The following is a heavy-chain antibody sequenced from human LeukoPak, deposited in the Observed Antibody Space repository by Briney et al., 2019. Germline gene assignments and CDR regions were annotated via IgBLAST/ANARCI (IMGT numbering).Heavy chain of an antibody. D-gene: IGHD3-9*01. CDR2: IYPGDSDT. CDR1: GYSFTSYW. Sequence: GESLKISCKGSGYSFTSYWIGWVRQMPGKGLEWMGIIYPGDSDTRYSPSFQGQVTISADKSISTAYLQWSSLKASDTAMYYCARKPPHFDDILTGYSQNHFDYWGQGTLVTVSS. CDR3: ARKPPHFDDILTGYSQNHFDY. J-gene: IGHJ4*02. V-gene: IGHV5-51*01.